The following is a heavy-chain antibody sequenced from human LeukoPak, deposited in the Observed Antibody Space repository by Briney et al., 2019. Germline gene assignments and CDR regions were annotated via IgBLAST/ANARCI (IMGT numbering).Heavy chain of an antibody. J-gene: IGHJ4*02. V-gene: IGHV3-15*01. CDR3: PTWSIAYRAH. D-gene: IGHD2-8*02. CDR1: GFTFSKAW. CDR2: IKSDSDGGTI. Sequence: PGRSLRLSCAASGFTFSKAWMSCVRQAPGKGLEWVGRIKSDSDGGTIDYAAPVKGRFTISRDDSKHTLYLQMNGLKTEDTAMYFCPTWSIAYRAHWGQGTLVTVSS.